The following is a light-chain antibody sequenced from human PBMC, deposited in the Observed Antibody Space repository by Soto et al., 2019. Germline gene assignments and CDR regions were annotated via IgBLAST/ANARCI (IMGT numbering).Light chain of an antibody. CDR1: QSVSSN. J-gene: IGKJ2*01. V-gene: IGKV3-15*01. Sequence: EIVMTQSPATLSASPGERATLSCRASQSVSSNLAWYQQKPGQAPRLLMYGASTMSTDLPARFSGSASGTECTLTVSSLPSADFAVYYCQQYNNWPPYTFGQGTKLEIK. CDR3: QQYNNWPPYT. CDR2: GAS.